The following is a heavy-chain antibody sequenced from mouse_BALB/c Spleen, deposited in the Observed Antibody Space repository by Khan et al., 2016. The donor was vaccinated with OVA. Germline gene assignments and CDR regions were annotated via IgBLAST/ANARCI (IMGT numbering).Heavy chain of an antibody. CDR2: ISDGGSYT. D-gene: IGHD1-1*02. CDR1: GFTFSDYY. CDR3: ARAGYGGFAY. Sequence: EVELVESGGGLVKPGGSLKLSCAASGFTFSDYYMYWVRQTPEKRLEWVATISDGGSYTYYPDRVKGRFTISRDNAKNNLDLQMSSLKSEATAMYYCARAGYGGFAYWGQGTLVTVSA. J-gene: IGHJ3*01. V-gene: IGHV5-4*02.